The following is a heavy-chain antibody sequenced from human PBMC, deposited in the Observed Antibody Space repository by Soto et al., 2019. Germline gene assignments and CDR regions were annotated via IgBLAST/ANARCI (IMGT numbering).Heavy chain of an antibody. Sequence: HSETLDISCAVSGDSVRSRKGWSWVRQPPGKGLEWIGEIYHSGSTNYNPSLKSRVSMSVDTSKNQFSLKLVSVTAADTAVYYCARHFVAVVIKGWGYWGQGTLVTVSS. J-gene: IGHJ4*02. CDR3: ARHFVAVVIKGWGY. D-gene: IGHD3-10*01. CDR1: GDSVRSRKG. V-gene: IGHV4-4*02. CDR2: IYHSGST.